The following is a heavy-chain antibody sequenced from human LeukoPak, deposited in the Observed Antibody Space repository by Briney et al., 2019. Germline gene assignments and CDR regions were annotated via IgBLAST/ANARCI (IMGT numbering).Heavy chain of an antibody. CDR3: AKDLVSGAWYWRGFDS. D-gene: IGHD6-19*01. V-gene: IGHV3-23*01. CDR2: ICGSGART. J-gene: IGHJ4*02. Sequence: PGGSLRLSCAASGFTFNSYVMSWVRQAPGKGLEGVSAICGSGARTYYADPVRGRFTISRDNSKNTVYLQLTSLRGADTAVYYCAKDLVSGAWYWRGFDSWGQGTLVTVSS. CDR1: GFTFNSYV.